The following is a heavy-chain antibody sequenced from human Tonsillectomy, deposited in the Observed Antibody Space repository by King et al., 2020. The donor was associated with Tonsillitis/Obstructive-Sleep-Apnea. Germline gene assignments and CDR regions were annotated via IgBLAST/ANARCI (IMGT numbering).Heavy chain of an antibody. D-gene: IGHD3-3*01. CDR2: IPFAGSKK. CDR3: EREKYDLQAYYFDY. Sequence: VQLVESGGGVVQPGRSLRLSWAASGFTFSSYAMNLVRQAPGKGLEWVAVIPFAGSKKFYADSLKGRFTISRDNSKNTLYLQMNSLRAEDTAVYYCEREKYDLQAYYFDYWGQGTLVTVSS. CDR1: GFTFSSYA. V-gene: IGHV3-30*01. J-gene: IGHJ4*02.